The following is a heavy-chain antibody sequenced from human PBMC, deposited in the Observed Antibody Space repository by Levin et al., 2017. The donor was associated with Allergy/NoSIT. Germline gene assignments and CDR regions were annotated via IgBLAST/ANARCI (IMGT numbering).Heavy chain of an antibody. CDR3: AKSIAAAGSAWFDP. D-gene: IGHD6-13*01. Sequence: ASVKVSCKASGGTFSSYAISWVRQAPGQGLEWMGGIIPIFGTANYAQKFQGRVTITADESTSTAYMELSSLRSEDTAVYYCAKSIAAAGSAWFDPWGQGTLVTVSS. CDR1: GGTFSSYA. J-gene: IGHJ5*02. V-gene: IGHV1-69*13. CDR2: IIPIFGTA.